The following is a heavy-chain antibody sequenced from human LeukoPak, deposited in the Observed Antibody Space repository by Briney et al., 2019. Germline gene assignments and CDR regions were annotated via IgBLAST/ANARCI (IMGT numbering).Heavy chain of an antibody. D-gene: IGHD4-23*01. CDR1: GFTFSSYA. CDR3: AKDSTVVTLYYYYGMDV. J-gene: IGHJ6*02. V-gene: IGHV3-23*01. CDR2: ISGSGGST. Sequence: GGSLRLSCAASGFTFSSYAMSWVRQAPGKGLEWVSAISGSGGSTYYADSVKGRFTISRDSSKNTLYLQMNSLRAEDTAVYYCAKDSTVVTLYYYYGMDVWGQGTTVTVSS.